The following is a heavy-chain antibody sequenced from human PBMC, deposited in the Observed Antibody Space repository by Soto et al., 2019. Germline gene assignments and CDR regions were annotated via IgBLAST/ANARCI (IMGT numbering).Heavy chain of an antibody. CDR1: GFALSRYV. CDR3: AKGLGNYNDHV. Sequence: EVQLLESGGGLVQAGGSLRLSCAASGFALSRYVMTWVRQTPGKGLEWVSHISGSGGDTYYADSVKGRFTISRDNSKNTLHLQMNSLRAEDTAVYYCAKGLGNYNDHVWGQGSTVTVSS. D-gene: IGHD3-22*01. CDR2: ISGSGGDT. V-gene: IGHV3-23*01. J-gene: IGHJ6*02.